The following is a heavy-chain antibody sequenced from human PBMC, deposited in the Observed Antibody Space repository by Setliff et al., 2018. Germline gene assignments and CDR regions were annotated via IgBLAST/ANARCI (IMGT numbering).Heavy chain of an antibody. CDR1: GFTFGDYA. Sequence: GGSLRLSCLGSGFTFGDYAVSWVRQAPGKGLEWISFIRSTPYGGTTEYAASVKGRFTMSRDDSKSIASLQMNSLTTEDTAIYYCSGVSVSPGPGSGGWFDPWGQGTLVTVSS. D-gene: IGHD3-10*01. J-gene: IGHJ5*02. V-gene: IGHV3-49*04. CDR2: IRSTPYGGTT. CDR3: SGVSVSPGPGSGGWFDP.